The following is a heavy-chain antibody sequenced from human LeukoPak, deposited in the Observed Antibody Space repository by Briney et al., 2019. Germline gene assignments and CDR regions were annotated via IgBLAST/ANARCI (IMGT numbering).Heavy chain of an antibody. CDR1: GGSISSFY. V-gene: IGHV4-59*12. Sequence: SETLSLTCTVSGGSISSFYWSWIRQPPGKGLEWIGYIYYSGSTNYNPSLKSRVTISVDTSKNQFSLKLSSVTAADTAVYYCARDHQSLLWFGEFDPWGQGTLVTVSS. CDR2: IYYSGST. D-gene: IGHD3-10*01. CDR3: ARDHQSLLWFGEFDP. J-gene: IGHJ5*02.